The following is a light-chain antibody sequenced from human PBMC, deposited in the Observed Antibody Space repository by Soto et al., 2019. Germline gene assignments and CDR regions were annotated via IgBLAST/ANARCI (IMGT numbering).Light chain of an antibody. V-gene: IGLV1-40*01. CDR2: ANS. Sequence: QSALTQPPSVSGAPGQRLSIPCTGSSFSIGADYDAHWYQQLPGIAPKLLIYANSSRPAGVPDRFSGSKSGISASLAITGLQADEEADYYCQSYESSSLSGFVFGSGTKV. CDR3: QSYESSSLSGFV. CDR1: SFSIGADYD. J-gene: IGLJ1*01.